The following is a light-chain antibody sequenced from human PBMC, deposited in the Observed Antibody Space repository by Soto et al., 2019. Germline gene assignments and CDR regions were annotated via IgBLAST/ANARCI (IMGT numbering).Light chain of an antibody. CDR3: QQYGDSSLT. CDR1: QTVTSAY. V-gene: IGKV3D-20*01. J-gene: IGKJ4*01. CDR2: DAS. Sequence: EIVLTQSPAILSLSPGDRATLSCGASQTVTSAYLAWYQQRPGLAPRLLIYDASIRATGIPDRFSGSRSGTDFTLTITRLEPEDFAVYYCQQYGDSSLTFGGGTKVEVK.